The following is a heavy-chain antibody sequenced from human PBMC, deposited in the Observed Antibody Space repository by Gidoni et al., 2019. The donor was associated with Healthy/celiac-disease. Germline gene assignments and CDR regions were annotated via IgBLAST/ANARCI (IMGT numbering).Heavy chain of an antibody. J-gene: IGHJ3*02. CDR3: ARDRYSSGWYRDAFDI. CDR1: GYSISSCDY. V-gene: IGHV4-38-2*02. Sequence: QVQLQESGPGLVKPSETLSLTCTVSGYSISSCDYWGWIRPPPGKGLEWIGSIYHSGRTYYNPSLKSRVTISVDTSKNQFSLKLSSVTAADTAVYYCARDRYSSGWYRDAFDIWGQGTMVTVSS. D-gene: IGHD6-19*01. CDR2: IYHSGRT.